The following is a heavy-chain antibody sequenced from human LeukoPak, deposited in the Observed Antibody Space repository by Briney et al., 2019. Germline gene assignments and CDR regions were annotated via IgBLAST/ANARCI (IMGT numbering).Heavy chain of an antibody. CDR3: ARVFRPDLRAFDI. V-gene: IGHV1-18*01. CDR1: GYTFTSYG. J-gene: IGHJ3*02. CDR2: ISAYNGNT. Sequence: ASVKVSCKTSGYTFTSYGISWVRQAPGQGLEWMGWISAYNGNTNYAQKLQGRVTMTTDTSTSTAYMELSSLRSEDTAVYYCARVFRPDLRAFDIWGQGTMVTVSS. D-gene: IGHD6-6*01.